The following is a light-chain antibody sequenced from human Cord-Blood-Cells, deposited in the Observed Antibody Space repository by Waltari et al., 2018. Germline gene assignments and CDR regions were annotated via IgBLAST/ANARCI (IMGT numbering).Light chain of an antibody. CDR2: AAS. V-gene: IGKV1-39*01. CDR3: QQSYSTLRLT. CDR1: QSISSY. Sequence: DIQMTQSPSSLSASVGDRVTLTCRASQSISSYLNWYQQKPGKAPKLLIYAASSLQSGVPPRFSGSGSGTDFTLTISSLQPEDFATYYCQQSYSTLRLTFGGGTKVEIK. J-gene: IGKJ4*01.